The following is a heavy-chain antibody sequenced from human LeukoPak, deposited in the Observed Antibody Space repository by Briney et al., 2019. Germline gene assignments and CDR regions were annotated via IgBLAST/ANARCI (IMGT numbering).Heavy chain of an antibody. D-gene: IGHD3-10*01. Sequence: GGSLRLSCAASGLTFSNYDMNWVRQAPGKGLEWVSSVSGSGDDTYYADSVKGRFIISRDNSKTTMYLQMNSLRADDTAAYYCAKSYNNPTVAIRVRGVIPYFDSWGQGSLVTVSS. V-gene: IGHV3-23*01. J-gene: IGHJ4*02. CDR2: VSGSGDDT. CDR3: AKSYNNPTVAIRVRGVIPYFDS. CDR1: GLTFSNYD.